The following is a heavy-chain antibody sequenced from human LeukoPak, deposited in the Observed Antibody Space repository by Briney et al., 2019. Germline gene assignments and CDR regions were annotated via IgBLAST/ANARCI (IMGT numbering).Heavy chain of an antibody. J-gene: IGHJ4*02. CDR3: ARDLDPLNY. V-gene: IGHV3-48*01. CDR2: ISSSGSTI. CDR1: GFTFSGYN. D-gene: IGHD3/OR15-3a*01. Sequence: GRSLRLSCAASGFTFSGYNLNWVRQAPGKGLDWVSYISSSGSTIYYANSVKGRFTVSRDNAKNSLFLQMNSLRAEDTAVYYCARDLDPLNYWGQGTLVTVSS.